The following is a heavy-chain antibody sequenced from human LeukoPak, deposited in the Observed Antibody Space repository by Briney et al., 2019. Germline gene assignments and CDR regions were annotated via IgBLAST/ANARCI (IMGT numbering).Heavy chain of an antibody. D-gene: IGHD6-13*01. V-gene: IGHV1-18*01. J-gene: IGHJ4*02. CDR2: ISAYNGNT. CDR3: ARDGHSSSWYLAF. CDR1: GYTFTTYG. Sequence: ASGKVSCKASGYTFTTYGVSWVRQAPGQGLEWMGWISAYNGNTNYAQKYQGRATMTTDTSTSTAYMELRSLRSDDTAVYYCARDGHSSSWYLAFWGQGTLVTVSS.